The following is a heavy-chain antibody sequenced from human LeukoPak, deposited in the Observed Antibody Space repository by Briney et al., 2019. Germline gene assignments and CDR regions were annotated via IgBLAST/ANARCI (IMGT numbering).Heavy chain of an antibody. CDR3: ARDLPPRYCSSTSCRPYPYYYYGMDV. Sequence: AVKVYCKASGGTFSSYAISWVRQAPGQGLEWMGGIIPIFGRANYAQKFQGRVTITADESTSTAYMELSSLRSEDTAVYYCARDLPPRYCSSTSCRPYPYYYYGMDVWGQGTTVTVSS. CDR2: IIPIFGRA. J-gene: IGHJ6*02. D-gene: IGHD2-2*01. CDR1: GGTFSSYA. V-gene: IGHV1-69*01.